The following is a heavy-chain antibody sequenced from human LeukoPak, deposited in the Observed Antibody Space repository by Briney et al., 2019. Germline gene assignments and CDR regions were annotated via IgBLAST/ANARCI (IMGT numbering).Heavy chain of an antibody. CDR1: GGSISSDY. CDR2: MYYTGST. J-gene: IGHJ6*02. CDR3: ARVSVVYGMDV. Sequence: SETLSLTCSGSGGSISSDYWAWVRQPPGKGLDWIGYMYYTGSTNYNPSLKGRVTISLATSKKQFSLKLSSVTAADTAVYYCARVSVVYGMDVWGRGTTVTVSS. V-gene: IGHV4-59*01.